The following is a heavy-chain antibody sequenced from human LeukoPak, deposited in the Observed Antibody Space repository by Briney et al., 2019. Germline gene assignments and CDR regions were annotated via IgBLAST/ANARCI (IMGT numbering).Heavy chain of an antibody. CDR3: AKGGDGIVLMVYASYYFDY. V-gene: IGHV3-23*01. D-gene: IGHD2-8*01. Sequence: PGGSLRLSCAASGFTFSSYAMSWVRQAPGKGLEWVSAISGSGGSTYYADSVKGRFTISRDNSKNTLYLQMNSLRAEDTAVYYCAKGGDGIVLMVYASYYFDYWGQGTLVTVSS. CDR2: ISGSGGST. J-gene: IGHJ4*02. CDR1: GFTFSSYA.